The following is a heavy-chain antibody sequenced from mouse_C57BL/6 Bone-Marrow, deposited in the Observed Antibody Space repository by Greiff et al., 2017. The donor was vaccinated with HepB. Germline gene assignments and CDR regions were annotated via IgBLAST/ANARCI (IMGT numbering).Heavy chain of an antibody. CDR1: GYSITSGYY. Sequence: DVKLQESGPGLVKPSQSLSLTCSVTGYSITSGYYWNWIRQFPGNKLEWMGYISYDGSNNYNPSLKNRISITRDTSKNQFFLKLNSVTTEDTATYYCARVSYYSSCFAYWGQGTLVTVSA. D-gene: IGHD2-12*01. J-gene: IGHJ3*01. CDR3: ARVSYYSSCFAY. V-gene: IGHV3-6*01. CDR2: ISYDGSN.